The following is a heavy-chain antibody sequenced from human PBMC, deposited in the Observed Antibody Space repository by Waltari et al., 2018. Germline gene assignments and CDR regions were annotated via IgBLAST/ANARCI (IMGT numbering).Heavy chain of an antibody. CDR1: GYTFTGYY. V-gene: IGHV1-2*02. Sequence: QVQLVQSGAEVKKPGASVKVSCKASGYTFTGYYMHWVRQAPGQGLEWMGWINPNSGDTNYAQKFQGRVTMTRDTSISTAYMELSRLRSDDTAVYYCARVLGYSSSWYMGNNWFDPWGQGTLVTVSS. J-gene: IGHJ5*02. D-gene: IGHD6-13*01. CDR3: ARVLGYSSSWYMGNNWFDP. CDR2: INPNSGDT.